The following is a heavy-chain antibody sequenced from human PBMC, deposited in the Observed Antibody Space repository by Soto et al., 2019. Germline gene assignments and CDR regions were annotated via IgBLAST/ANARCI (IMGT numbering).Heavy chain of an antibody. CDR3: ARDLADIVLVPAAIEDPPPRYYYGMDV. Sequence: VGSLRLSCAASGFTFSSYGMHWVRQAPGKGLEWVAVIWYDGSNKYYADSVKGRFTISRDNSKNTLYLQMNSLRAEDTAVYYCARDLADIVLVPAAIEDPPPRYYYGMDVWGQGTTVTVSS. V-gene: IGHV3-33*01. CDR2: IWYDGSNK. J-gene: IGHJ6*02. CDR1: GFTFSSYG. D-gene: IGHD2-2*01.